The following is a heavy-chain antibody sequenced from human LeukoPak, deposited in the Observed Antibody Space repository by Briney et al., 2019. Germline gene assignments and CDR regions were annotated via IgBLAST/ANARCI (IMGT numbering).Heavy chain of an antibody. CDR2: IVGSGGST. J-gene: IGHJ5*02. CDR3: AKLNGPAIITFRGVTWFDP. D-gene: IGHD3-16*01. V-gene: IGHV3-23*01. Sequence: QPGGSLRLSCVASGFTFSSSGMGWVRQAPGKGLECVSVIVGSGGSTDYADSVKGRFTISRDNSKNTLYLQMNSLRAEDTAVYYCAKLNGPAIITFRGVTWFDPWGQGTLVIVSS. CDR1: GFTFSSSG.